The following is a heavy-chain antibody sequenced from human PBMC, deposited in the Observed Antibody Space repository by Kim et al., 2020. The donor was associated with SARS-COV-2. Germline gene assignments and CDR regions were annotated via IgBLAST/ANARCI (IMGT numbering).Heavy chain of an antibody. D-gene: IGHD3-22*01. Sequence: SETLSLTCTVSGGSISSYYWSWIRQPPGKGLEWIGYIYYSGSTNYNPSLKSRVTISVDTSKNQFSLKLSSVTAADTAVYYCARGREGSGYYYPYFDYWGQGTLVTVSS. CDR3: ARGREGSGYYYPYFDY. CDR2: IYYSGST. V-gene: IGHV4-59*01. CDR1: GGSISSYY. J-gene: IGHJ4*02.